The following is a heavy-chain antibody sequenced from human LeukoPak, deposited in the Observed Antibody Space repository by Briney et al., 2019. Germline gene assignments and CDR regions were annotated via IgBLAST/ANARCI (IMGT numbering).Heavy chain of an antibody. D-gene: IGHD3-22*01. CDR2: IWYDGSNK. CDR1: GFTFRSCG. CDR3: ASDGSVNYDSRTDY. J-gene: IGHJ4*02. Sequence: PGRSLRLSCAASGFTFRSCGMHWVRQAPGKGLEWVAVIWYDGSNKYYADSVKGRFTISRDNSKNTLYLQMNSLRAEDTAVYYCASDGSVNYDSRTDYWGQGTLVTVSS. V-gene: IGHV3-33*01.